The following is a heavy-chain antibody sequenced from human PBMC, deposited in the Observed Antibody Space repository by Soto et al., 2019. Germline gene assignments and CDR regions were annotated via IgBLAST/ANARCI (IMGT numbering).Heavy chain of an antibody. CDR3: ARDPWAADY. CDR1: GFTVSTKY. CDR2: IYSGGST. D-gene: IGHD3-16*01. Sequence: GGSLRLSCAASGFTVSTKYISWVRQAPGKGLEWVSVIYSGGSTFYADSVRGRFTISRDNSKNTVNLQMNSLRAEDTAVYYCARDPWAADYWGQGTLVTVSS. J-gene: IGHJ4*02. V-gene: IGHV3-66*01.